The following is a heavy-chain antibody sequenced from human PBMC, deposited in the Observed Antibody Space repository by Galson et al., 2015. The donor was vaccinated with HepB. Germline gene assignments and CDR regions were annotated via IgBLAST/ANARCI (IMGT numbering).Heavy chain of an antibody. CDR3: ARGSVAQLAFDY. CDR1: GFTFSSYA. D-gene: IGHD6-13*01. Sequence: SLRLSCAASGFTFSSYAMSWVRQAPGKGLEWVSAISGSGGSTYYADSVKGRFTISRDNSKNTLYLQMNSLRAEDTAVYYCARGSVAQLAFDYWGQGTLVTVSS. J-gene: IGHJ4*02. CDR2: ISGSGGST. V-gene: IGHV3-23*01.